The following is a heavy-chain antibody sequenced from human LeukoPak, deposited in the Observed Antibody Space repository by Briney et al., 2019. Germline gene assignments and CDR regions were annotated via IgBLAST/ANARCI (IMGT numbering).Heavy chain of an antibody. Sequence: ASVKVSCKASGGTFSSYAISWVRQAPGQGLEWMGRIIPILGIANYAQKFQGRVTITADKSTSTAYMGLSRLRSEDTAVYYCAREKKALTIFVLLDPWGQGTLVTVSS. J-gene: IGHJ5*02. CDR1: GGTFSSYA. CDR2: IIPILGIA. CDR3: AREKKALTIFVLLDP. V-gene: IGHV1-69*04. D-gene: IGHD3-3*01.